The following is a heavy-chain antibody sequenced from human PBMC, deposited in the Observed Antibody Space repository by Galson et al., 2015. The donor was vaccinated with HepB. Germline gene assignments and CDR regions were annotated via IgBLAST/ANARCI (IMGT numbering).Heavy chain of an antibody. CDR2: IFYSGST. D-gene: IGHD3-9*01. V-gene: IGHV4-39*01. J-gene: IGHJ4*02. CDR1: GGSISGSSYY. Sequence: SETLSLTCSVSGGSISGSSYYWGWIRQPPGKGLEWIGSIFYSGSTYHNPSLKSRVTISVDTSKNQFSLKLSSVTAADTAVYYCARHNDIDYWGQGTLVTVSS. CDR3: ARHNDIDY.